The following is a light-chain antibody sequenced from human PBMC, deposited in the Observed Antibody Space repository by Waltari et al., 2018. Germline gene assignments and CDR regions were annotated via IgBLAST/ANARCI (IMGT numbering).Light chain of an antibody. CDR2: WAS. CDR1: QSVLYNSNNKNY. V-gene: IGKV4-1*01. CDR3: QQYYSTIT. Sequence: DIVMTQSPDSLAVSLGERATINCKSSQSVLYNSNNKNYLAWYQQKPGQPPQLLIYWASTRGSGVPDRVSGSGSGTDFTLTISSLQAEDVAVYYCQQYYSTITFGQGTRLEIK. J-gene: IGKJ5*01.